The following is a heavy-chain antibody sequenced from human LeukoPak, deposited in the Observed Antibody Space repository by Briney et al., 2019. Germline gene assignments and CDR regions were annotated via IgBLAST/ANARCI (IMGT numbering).Heavy chain of an antibody. Sequence: GGSLRVPCAASGFTVSSNYMSWVRQAPGKGLEWVSIIYSGGGTYYADSVKGRFTISRDNSKNTLYLQMNSLRAEDTAVYYCASGSGSYRTPYYYMDVWGKGTTVTVSS. CDR2: IYSGGGT. CDR1: GFTVSSNY. J-gene: IGHJ6*03. D-gene: IGHD3-10*01. CDR3: ASGSGSYRTPYYYMDV. V-gene: IGHV3-53*01.